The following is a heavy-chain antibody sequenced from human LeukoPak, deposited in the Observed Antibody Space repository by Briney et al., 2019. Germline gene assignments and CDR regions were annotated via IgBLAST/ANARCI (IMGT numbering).Heavy chain of an antibody. V-gene: IGHV5-51*01. CDR2: IYPGDSDT. J-gene: IGHJ2*01. D-gene: IGHD4-11*01. CDR3: ARHGDPTTVTTWYFDL. CDR1: GYGFTSYW. Sequence: GASLKISCKGSGYGFTSYWIGWGRQMPGKGLEWMGIIYPGDSDTRYSPSFQGQVTISADKSISTAYLQWSSLKASDTAMYYCARHGDPTTVTTWYFDLWGRSTLVTVSS.